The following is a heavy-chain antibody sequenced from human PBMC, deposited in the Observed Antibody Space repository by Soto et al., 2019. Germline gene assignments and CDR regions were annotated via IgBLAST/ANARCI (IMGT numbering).Heavy chain of an antibody. CDR1: GVTFSSYA. V-gene: IGHV1-69*01. J-gene: IGHJ6*02. CDR3: ARVPPEETVMDV. Sequence: QVQLVQSGAEVKKPGSSVKVSCKASGVTFSSYAISWVRQAPGQGLEWMGGIIPIVGTANYAQKLQGRVTITADESTSTGYMEPRSLSSADTAVYYCARVPPEETVMDVWGQGTTVTVSS. CDR2: IIPIVGTA.